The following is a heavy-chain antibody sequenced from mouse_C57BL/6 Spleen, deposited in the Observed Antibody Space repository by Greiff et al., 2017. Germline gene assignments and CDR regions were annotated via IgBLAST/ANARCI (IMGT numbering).Heavy chain of an antibody. Sequence: QVQLKQSGAELARPGASVKLSCKASGYTFTSYGISWVKQRTGQGLEWIGEIYPRSGNTYYNEKFKGKATLTADKSSSTAYMELRSLTSEDSAVYFCARRELGGDYGGQGTTLTVSS. V-gene: IGHV1-81*01. CDR1: GYTFTSYG. D-gene: IGHD4-1*01. J-gene: IGHJ2*01. CDR3: ARRELGGDY. CDR2: IYPRSGNT.